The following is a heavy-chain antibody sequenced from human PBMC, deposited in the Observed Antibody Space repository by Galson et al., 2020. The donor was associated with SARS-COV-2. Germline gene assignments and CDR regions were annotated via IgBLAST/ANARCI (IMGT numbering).Heavy chain of an antibody. CDR3: ARAAMAHAPFDY. Sequence: SVKVSCKESGYTFTRYYMHWVRQAPGHGLEWMGIINPSGGSTSHAQKFQGRVTMTRDTSTSTVYMELSSLRSEDTAVYYCARAAMAHAPFDYWGQGTLVTVSS. CDR1: GYTFTRYY. CDR2: INPSGGST. D-gene: IGHD6-25*01. V-gene: IGHV1-46*03. J-gene: IGHJ4*02.